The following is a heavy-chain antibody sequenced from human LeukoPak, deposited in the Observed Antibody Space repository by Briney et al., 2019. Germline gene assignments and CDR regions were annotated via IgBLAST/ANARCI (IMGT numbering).Heavy chain of an antibody. V-gene: IGHV4-34*01. D-gene: IGHD3-22*01. Sequence: PSETLSLTCAVYGGSFSGYYWSWIRQPPGKGLEWIGEINHSGSTNYNPSLKSRVTISVDTSKNQFSLKLSSVTAADTAVCYCIMDSSGYYPDYWGQGTLVTVSS. CDR2: INHSGST. CDR1: GGSFSGYY. J-gene: IGHJ4*02. CDR3: IMDSSGYYPDY.